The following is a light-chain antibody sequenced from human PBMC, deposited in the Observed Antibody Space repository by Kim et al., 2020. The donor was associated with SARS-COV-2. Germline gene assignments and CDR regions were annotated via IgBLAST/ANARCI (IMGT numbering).Light chain of an antibody. CDR2: AAS. V-gene: IGKV1-39*01. CDR3: QQSYTFPFT. J-gene: IGKJ2*01. CDR1: QSITSH. Sequence: SASVGDRVIITCRASQSITSHLNWYQQKPGKAPKLLMYAASSLLSGVPSRFSGSGFGTDFTFTISSLQPEDFATYYCQQSYTFPFTFGQGTNLEI.